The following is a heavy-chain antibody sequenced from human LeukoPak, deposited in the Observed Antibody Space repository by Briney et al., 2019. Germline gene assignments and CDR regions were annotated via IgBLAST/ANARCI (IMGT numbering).Heavy chain of an antibody. J-gene: IGHJ2*01. CDR1: GFTFSSYP. D-gene: IGHD3-22*01. Sequence: PGGSLRLSCAASGFTFSSYPMSWVRQAPGKGPEWVSVIGGSGGTTYYTDSVKGRFTISRDNSKNTLYLQMNSLSAEDTAVYFCAKDWDTSGQRRYFDLWGRGTLVTVSS. V-gene: IGHV3-23*01. CDR2: IGGSGGTT. CDR3: AKDWDTSGQRRYFDL.